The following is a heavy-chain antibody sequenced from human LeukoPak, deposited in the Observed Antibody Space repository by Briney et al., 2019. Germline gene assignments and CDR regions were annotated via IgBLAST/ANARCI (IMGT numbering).Heavy chain of an antibody. V-gene: IGHV4-39*01. CDR1: GGSTSSSSYF. J-gene: IGHJ2*01. Sequence: SETLSLTCTVSGGSTSSSSYFWGWIRQPPGKGLEWIGSIYYSGSTYYNPSLKSRVTISVDTSKNQFSLKLSSVTAADTAVYYCARQRRDDNWYFDLWGRGTLVTVSS. CDR2: IYYSGST. CDR3: ARQRRDDNWYFDL. D-gene: IGHD3-22*01.